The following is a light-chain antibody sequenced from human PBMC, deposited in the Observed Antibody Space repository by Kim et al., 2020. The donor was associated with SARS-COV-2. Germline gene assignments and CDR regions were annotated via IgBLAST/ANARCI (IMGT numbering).Light chain of an antibody. CDR2: GAS. Sequence: APGETDTLACRASQSVSSSYLAWYQQKPGQAPRLLIYGASSRATGIPDRFSGSGSGTDFTLTISRLEPEDFAVYYCQQYGSSPRTFGQGTKVDIK. J-gene: IGKJ1*01. V-gene: IGKV3-20*01. CDR3: QQYGSSPRT. CDR1: QSVSSSY.